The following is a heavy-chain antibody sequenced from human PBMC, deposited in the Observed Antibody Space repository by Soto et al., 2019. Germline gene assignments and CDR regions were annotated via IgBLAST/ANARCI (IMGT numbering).Heavy chain of an antibody. CDR2: INDSGAT. V-gene: IGHV4-34*01. CDR1: GGSLSGYY. CDR3: ARVGGNTYVSFSGHYGMDV. Sequence: QVQLQQWGAGLLKPSETLSLTCAVFGGSLSGYYWSWIRQPPGKGLEWIGEINDSGATSYNTSLRGRVTMSLDTSKNQISLKLDSVTAADTAIYYCARVGGNTYVSFSGHYGMDVWGQGTTVTVSS. D-gene: IGHD5-18*01. J-gene: IGHJ6*02.